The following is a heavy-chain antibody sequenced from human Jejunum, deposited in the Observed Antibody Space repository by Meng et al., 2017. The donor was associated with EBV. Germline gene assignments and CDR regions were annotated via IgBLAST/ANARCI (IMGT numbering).Heavy chain of an antibody. Sequence: QVPLQESGPGLVKPSETLSLTCTVSGGSVSSGGYYWSWIRQPPGKGLEWIGYIYNSESTNYKSSPKSRVTISADTSKNQFSLRLSSVTAADTAVYYCARDQNGSYFAYWGQGTLVTVSS. V-gene: IGHV4-61*08. CDR3: ARDQNGSYFAY. CDR1: GGSVSSGGYY. CDR2: IYNSEST. D-gene: IGHD1-26*01. J-gene: IGHJ4*02.